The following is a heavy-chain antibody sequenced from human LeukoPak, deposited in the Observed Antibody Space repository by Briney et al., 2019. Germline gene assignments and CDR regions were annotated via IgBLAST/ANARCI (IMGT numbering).Heavy chain of an antibody. D-gene: IGHD3-9*01. CDR1: GYTFTSYD. J-gene: IGHJ4*02. CDR3: ARGLDILTGYYFDY. Sequence: GASVKVSCKASGYTFTSYDINWVRQATGQGLEWMGWMNPNSGNTGYAQKFQGRVTITRNTSISTAYKELSSLRSEDTAVYYCARGLDILTGYYFDYWGQGTLVTVSS. CDR2: MNPNSGNT. V-gene: IGHV1-8*03.